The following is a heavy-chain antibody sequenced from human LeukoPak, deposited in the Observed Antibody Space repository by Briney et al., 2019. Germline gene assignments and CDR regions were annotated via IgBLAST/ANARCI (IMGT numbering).Heavy chain of an antibody. V-gene: IGHV1-46*01. CDR2: INPSGGST. Sequence: ASVKVSFKASGYTFTSYYMHWVRQAPGQGREWMGIINPSGGSTSYAQKFQGRVTMTRDTSTSTVYMELSSLRSEDTAVYYCARGYPMPYYYYGMDVWGQGTTVTVSS. CDR3: ARGYPMPYYYYGMDV. CDR1: GYTFTSYY. J-gene: IGHJ6*02. D-gene: IGHD2-2*01.